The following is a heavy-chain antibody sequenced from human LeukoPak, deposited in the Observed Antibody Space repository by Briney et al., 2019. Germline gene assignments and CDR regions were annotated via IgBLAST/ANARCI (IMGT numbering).Heavy chain of an antibody. J-gene: IGHJ4*02. V-gene: IGHV1-2*06. CDR2: INLSSGGT. CDR1: GYTFTGYS. Sequence: ASVKVSCKASGYTFTGYSIHWVRQAPGQGLEWMGRINLSSGGTNYAQKFQGRVTMTRDTSISTAYIDLSSLRSDDTAVYYCAKDQRWESPHYLDSWGQGTLVTVSP. CDR3: AKDQRWESPHYLDS. D-gene: IGHD1-26*01.